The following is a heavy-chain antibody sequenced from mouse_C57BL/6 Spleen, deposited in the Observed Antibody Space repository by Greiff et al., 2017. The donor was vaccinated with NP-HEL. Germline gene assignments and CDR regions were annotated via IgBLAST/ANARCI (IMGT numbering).Heavy chain of an antibody. J-gene: IGHJ4*01. CDR2: IDPETGGT. D-gene: IGHD2-5*01. CDR1: GYTFTDYE. Sequence: VKLMESGAELVRPGASVTLSCKASGYTFTDYEMHWVKQTPVHGLEWIGAIDPETGGTAYNQKFKGKAILTADKSSSTAYMELRSLTSEDSAVYYCLYYSNYGDYWGQGTSVTVSS. V-gene: IGHV1-15*01. CDR3: LYYSNYGDY.